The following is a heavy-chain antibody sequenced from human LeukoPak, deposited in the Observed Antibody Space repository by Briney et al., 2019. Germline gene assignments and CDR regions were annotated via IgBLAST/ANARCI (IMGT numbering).Heavy chain of an antibody. CDR2: IDWDDDK. V-gene: IGHV2-70*04. J-gene: IGHJ4*02. Sequence: SGPALVKPTQTLTLTCTFSGFSLSTSGMRVSWIRQPPGKALEWLARIDWDDDKFYSTSLKTRLTISKDTSKNQVVLTMTNMDPVDTATYYCARVSMTMVTTYFDYWGQGTLVTVSS. CDR3: ARVSMTMVTTYFDY. CDR1: GFSLSTSGMR. D-gene: IGHD4-17*01.